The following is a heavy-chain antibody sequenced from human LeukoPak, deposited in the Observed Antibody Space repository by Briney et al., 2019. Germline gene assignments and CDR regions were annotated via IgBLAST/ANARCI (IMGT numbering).Heavy chain of an antibody. J-gene: IGHJ4*02. CDR3: AKDKKGGGPGDQFDY. D-gene: IGHD7-27*01. V-gene: IGHV3-48*03. CDR1: GFSLRSYE. Sequence: GGSLRLSCVVSGFSLRSYEMNWVRQPPGKGLEGASYISSSGGTIYYADSVKGRFTISRDNSKNTLYLQMNSLRAEDTAVYYCAKDKKGGGPGDQFDYWGQGTLVTVSS. CDR2: ISSSGGTI.